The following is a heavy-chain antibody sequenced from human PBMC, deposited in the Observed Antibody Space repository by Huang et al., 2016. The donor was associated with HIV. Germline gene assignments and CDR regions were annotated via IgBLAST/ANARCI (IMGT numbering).Heavy chain of an antibody. V-gene: IGHV4-34*01. CDR2: SNHSGSS. CDR1: GGSFSGYY. CDR3: ARERMMSWLDDHDAFDI. D-gene: IGHD1-1*01. J-gene: IGHJ3*02. Sequence: QVQLQQWGAGLLKPSETLSLTCAVYGGSFSGYYWSWIRQSPGKGLEWIGESNHSGSSKYNPSLKSRLNISVDTSKKQFSRKLSSGTAADTAVYYCARERMMSWLDDHDAFDIWGQGTMVTVSS.